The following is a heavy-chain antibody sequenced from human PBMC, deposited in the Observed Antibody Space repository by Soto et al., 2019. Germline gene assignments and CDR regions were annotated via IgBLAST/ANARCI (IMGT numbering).Heavy chain of an antibody. Sequence: GGSLRLSCAASGFTFSSYSMNWVRQAPGKGLEWVSSVSSSSSYIYYADSVKGRFTISRDNAKNSLFLQMNSLRAEDTAVYYCARDSCSGGSCYYYYYYGMDVWGQGTTVTVSS. CDR1: GFTFSSYS. J-gene: IGHJ6*02. D-gene: IGHD2-15*01. CDR2: VSSSSSYI. V-gene: IGHV3-21*01. CDR3: ARDSCSGGSCYYYYYYGMDV.